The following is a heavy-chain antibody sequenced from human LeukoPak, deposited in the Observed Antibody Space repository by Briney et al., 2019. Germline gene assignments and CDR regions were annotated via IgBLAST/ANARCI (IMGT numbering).Heavy chain of an antibody. Sequence: PSETLSLTCSVSGDSMSSYYWSWIRQSAGKGLEWIGRVYASGGARYNPSLKSRVTMSVDTSKNQFSLKLTSVTAADTAVYYCARVGMSSGWYISNWFDPWGQGTLVTVSS. D-gene: IGHD6-19*01. CDR2: VYASGGA. V-gene: IGHV4-4*07. CDR1: GDSMSSYY. CDR3: ARVGMSSGWYISNWFDP. J-gene: IGHJ5*02.